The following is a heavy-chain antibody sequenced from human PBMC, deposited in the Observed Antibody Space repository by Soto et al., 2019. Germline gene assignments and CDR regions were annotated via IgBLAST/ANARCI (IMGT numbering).Heavy chain of an antibody. CDR3: ASPAIAAAVSAFDY. D-gene: IGHD6-13*01. CDR1: GGSFSGYY. CDR2: INHSGST. J-gene: IGHJ4*02. Sequence: QVQLQQWGAGLLKPSETLSLTCAVYGGSFSGYYWSWIRQPPGKGLEWIGEINHSGSTNYNSSLKSRVTISVDTSKNQFSLKLSSVTAADTAVYYCASPAIAAAVSAFDYWGQGTQVTVSS. V-gene: IGHV4-34*01.